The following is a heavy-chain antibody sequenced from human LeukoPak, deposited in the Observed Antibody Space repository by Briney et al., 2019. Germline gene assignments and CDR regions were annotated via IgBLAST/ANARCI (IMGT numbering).Heavy chain of an antibody. CDR3: ASGGGWVYDY. V-gene: IGHV4-61*02. J-gene: IGHJ4*02. Sequence: PSETLSLTCTVSGGSISSGSYYWSWIRQPAGKGLEWIGRIYTSGSTNYNPSLKSRVTISVDTSKNQFSLKLSSATAADTAVYYCASGGGWVYDYWGQGTLVTVSS. D-gene: IGHD2-15*01. CDR1: GGSISSGSYY. CDR2: IYTSGST.